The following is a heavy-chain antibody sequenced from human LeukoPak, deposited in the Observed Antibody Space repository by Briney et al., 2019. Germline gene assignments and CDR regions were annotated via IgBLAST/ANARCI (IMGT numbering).Heavy chain of an antibody. Sequence: GGSLRLSCAASGFTFSSYWMSWVRQAPGKGLEWVANIKQDGSEKYYVDSVKGRFTISRDNAKNSLYLQMNSLRAEDTAVYYCAGAAGGLGYCSGGSCGFFDYWGQGTLVTVSS. CDR1: GFTFSSYW. J-gene: IGHJ4*02. CDR2: IKQDGSEK. D-gene: IGHD2-15*01. CDR3: AGAAGGLGYCSGGSCGFFDY. V-gene: IGHV3-7*01.